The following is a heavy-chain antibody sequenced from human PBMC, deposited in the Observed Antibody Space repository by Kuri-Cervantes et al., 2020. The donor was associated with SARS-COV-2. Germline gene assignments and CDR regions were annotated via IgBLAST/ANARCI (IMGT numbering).Heavy chain of an antibody. CDR3: ARGCAWELLCAFDF. J-gene: IGHJ3*01. D-gene: IGHD1-26*01. Sequence: LSLTCAASGFTFNNYAMHWVRQAPGKGLEWVAVISDDGSNKFYADSVKGRFTISRDNSKNTLYLQMNSLRAEDPAVYYCARGCAWELLCAFDFWGQGTLVTVSS. CDR1: GFTFNNYA. CDR2: ISDDGSNK. V-gene: IGHV3-30-3*01.